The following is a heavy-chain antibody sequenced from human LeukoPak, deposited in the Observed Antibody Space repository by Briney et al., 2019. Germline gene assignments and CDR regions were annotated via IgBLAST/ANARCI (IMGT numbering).Heavy chain of an antibody. D-gene: IGHD4-17*01. CDR3: ARDTVTTMGTFEY. CDR1: GGSISSHY. Sequence: SETLSLTCTVSGGSISSHYWSWIRQPPGKGLEWIGNIYYSGSTNYNPSLKSRVTISVDTSNNQFSLKLSTVTAADAAVYYCARDTVTTMGTFEYWGQGTLVTVSS. CDR2: IYYSGST. J-gene: IGHJ4*02. V-gene: IGHV4-59*11.